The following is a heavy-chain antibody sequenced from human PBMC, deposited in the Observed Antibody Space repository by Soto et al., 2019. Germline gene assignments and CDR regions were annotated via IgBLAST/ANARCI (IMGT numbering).Heavy chain of an antibody. CDR1: GFIFSNFP. J-gene: IGHJ4*02. CDR3: VTEGAGGYSPN. CDR2: VSKDGNEK. Sequence: QVHLVDSGGGVVQPGRSMRLSCAASGFIFSNFPIHWVRQAPGKGLEWVALVSKDGNEKHYADSVKGRFTISRDNSRNRVYLQVSSVKDEDTAVYYCVTEGAGGYSPNGGQGPLVTVSS. D-gene: IGHD3-10*01. V-gene: IGHV3-30-3*01.